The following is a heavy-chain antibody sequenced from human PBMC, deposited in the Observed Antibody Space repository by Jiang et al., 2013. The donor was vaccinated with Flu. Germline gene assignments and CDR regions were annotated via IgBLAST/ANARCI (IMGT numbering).Heavy chain of an antibody. CDR3: ARRTTTVVMEYYFDY. D-gene: IGHD4-23*01. V-gene: IGHV4-39*07. CDR2: IYYSGTT. CDR1: GGSISSISSH. Sequence: LLKPSETLSLTCTVSGGSISSISSHWGWVRQPPGKGLDWIGSIYYSGTTNYNPSLKSRVTISVDVSKNQFSLRLSSVTAADTAVYYCARRTTTVVMEYYFDYWGPGNPGHRLL. J-gene: IGHJ4*02.